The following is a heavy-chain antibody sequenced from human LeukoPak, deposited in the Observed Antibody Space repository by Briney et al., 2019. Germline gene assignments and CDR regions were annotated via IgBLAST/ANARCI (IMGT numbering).Heavy chain of an antibody. CDR3: ASDNRIAAARGVYNLDY. J-gene: IGHJ4*02. D-gene: IGHD6-13*01. CDR1: GGTFSSYA. CDR2: IIPIFGTA. Sequence: SVKVSCKASGGTFSSYAISWVRQAPGQGLEWMGGIIPIFGTANYAQKFQGRVTITTDESTSTAYMELSSLRSEDTAVYYCASDNRIAAARGVYNLDYWGQGTLVTVSS. V-gene: IGHV1-69*05.